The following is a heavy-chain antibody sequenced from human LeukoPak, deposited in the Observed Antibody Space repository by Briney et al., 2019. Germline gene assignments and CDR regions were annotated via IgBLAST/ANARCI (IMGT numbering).Heavy chain of an antibody. CDR1: GFTFSSYW. J-gene: IGHJ4*02. D-gene: IGHD5-12*01. CDR3: ARYISDYDYFDY. CDR2: INSDGSST. V-gene: IGHV3-74*01. Sequence: GGSLRLSCAASGFTFSSYWMHWVRQAPGKGLVWVSRINSDGSSTSYADSVKGRFTISRDNAKNTLYLQMNSLRAEDTAVYYCARYISDYDYFDYWGQGTLVTVSS.